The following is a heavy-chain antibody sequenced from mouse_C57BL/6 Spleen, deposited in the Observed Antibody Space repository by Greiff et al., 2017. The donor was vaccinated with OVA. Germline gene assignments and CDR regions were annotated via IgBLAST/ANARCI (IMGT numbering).Heavy chain of an antibody. J-gene: IGHJ4*01. V-gene: IGHV1-54*01. CDR3: ARTELLYYAMDC. CDR2: INPGSGGT. CDR1: GYAFTNYL. Sequence: VQLQQSGAELVRPGTSVKVSCKASGYAFTNYLIEWVKQRPGQGLEWIGVINPGSGGTNYNEKFKGKATLTADKSSSTAYMQLSSLTSEDSAVYFCARTELLYYAMDCWGQGTSGTVSS.